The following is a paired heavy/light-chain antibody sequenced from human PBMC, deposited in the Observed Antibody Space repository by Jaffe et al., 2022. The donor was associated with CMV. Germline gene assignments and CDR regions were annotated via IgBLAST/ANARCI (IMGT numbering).Light chain of an antibody. J-gene: IGKJ4*01. Sequence: DIQMTQSPSTLSASLGDRVTITCRASQTINTWLAWYQQKPGRAPKLLIYKASSLESGVPSRFSGSGSGTQFTLTISSLQPDDFATYYCQQYNKYPLTFGGGTKVEIK. CDR1: QTINTW. CDR3: QQYNKYPLT. CDR2: KAS. V-gene: IGKV1-5*03.
Heavy chain of an antibody. Sequence: QVQLVESGGGVVQPGGSLRLSCAASGFTFSTNSMHWVRQAPGKGLEWVAVIWYHGSNKQYADSVKGRFTISRDTSKNMFYLQMNSLRVEDTAVYYCAREGSSKGFLDRHGTSDYYHYYMDVWGNGTTVTVSS. V-gene: IGHV3-33*08. CDR1: GFTFSTNS. D-gene: IGHD3-3*01. CDR2: IWYHGSNK. J-gene: IGHJ6*03. CDR3: AREGSSKGFLDRHGTSDYYHYYMDV.